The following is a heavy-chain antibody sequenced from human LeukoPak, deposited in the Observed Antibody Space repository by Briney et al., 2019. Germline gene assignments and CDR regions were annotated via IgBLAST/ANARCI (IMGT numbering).Heavy chain of an antibody. V-gene: IGHV5-51*01. J-gene: IGHJ4*02. CDR1: GYSFTSYW. CDR2: IYRGGSDT. CDR3: ARGVYDILTGYYTPPFDY. Sequence: GEALKISCKGSGYSFTSYWIGWVRQMPGKGLEGRGIIYRGGSDTRYSPSFQGQVTISADKSISTAYLQWSSLKDSDTAMYYCARGVYDILTGYYTPPFDYWGQGTLVTVSS. D-gene: IGHD3-9*01.